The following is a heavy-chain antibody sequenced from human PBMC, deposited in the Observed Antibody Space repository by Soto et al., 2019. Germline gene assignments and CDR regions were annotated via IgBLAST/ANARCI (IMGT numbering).Heavy chain of an antibody. CDR3: ARGWRSGLYYYGMDV. J-gene: IGHJ6*02. CDR1: GYTFTSYG. Sequence: ASVKVSCKASGYTFTSYGISWVRQAPGQGLEWMGWISAYNGNTNYAQKLQGRVNMTTDTSTSTAYMELRSLRSDDTAVYYCARGWRSGLYYYGMDVWGQGTTVTVS. D-gene: IGHD2-15*01. CDR2: ISAYNGNT. V-gene: IGHV1-18*01.